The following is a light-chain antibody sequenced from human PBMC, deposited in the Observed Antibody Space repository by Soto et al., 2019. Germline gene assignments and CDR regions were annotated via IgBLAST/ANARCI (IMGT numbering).Light chain of an antibody. CDR3: QTWGTGILV. J-gene: IGLJ2*01. CDR2: LNSDGSH. CDR1: SGHSSYA. V-gene: IGLV4-69*01. Sequence: QPVLTQSPSASASLGASVKLTCTLSSGHSSYAFAWHQQQPEKGPRYLMNLNSDGSHSKGDGIPDRFSGSSSGAERYLTISSLQSEDEADYYCQTWGTGILVFGGGTKVTVL.